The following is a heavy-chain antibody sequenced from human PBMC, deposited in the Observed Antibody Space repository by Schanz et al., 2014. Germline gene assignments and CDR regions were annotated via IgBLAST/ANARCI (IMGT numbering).Heavy chain of an antibody. V-gene: IGHV4-39*01. D-gene: IGHD6-19*01. CDR3: ARLWGGWRIPDY. Sequence: QLQMQESGPGLVKPSETLSLTCSVSGDSISSTSYYWGWIRQPPGKGLEWIGSIYYSGSTYYNAPPKSRVTIPVDPSKNQFPLKLNSVTAADSAVYYCARLWGGWRIPDYWGQGTLVTVSS. CDR1: GDSISSTSYY. CDR2: IYYSGST. J-gene: IGHJ4*02.